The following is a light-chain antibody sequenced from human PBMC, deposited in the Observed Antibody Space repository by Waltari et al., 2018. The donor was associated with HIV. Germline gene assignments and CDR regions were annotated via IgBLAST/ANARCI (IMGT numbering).Light chain of an antibody. CDR2: WVS. J-gene: IGLJ2*01. Sequence: QSALTQPASLSGSPGQSITISCTGTISDIGIFDSVSWYQQRPGRAPHLLIFWVSSRPSGFSSRFSGSKSGNTASLTISGLQAEDEADYYCCSYTVIHIFVFGGGTTLTVL. V-gene: IGLV2-14*01. CDR1: ISDIGIFDS. CDR3: CSYTVIHIFV.